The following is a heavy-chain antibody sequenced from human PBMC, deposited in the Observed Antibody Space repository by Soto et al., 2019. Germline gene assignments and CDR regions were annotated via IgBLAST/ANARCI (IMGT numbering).Heavy chain of an antibody. V-gene: IGHV1-8*01. CDR1: GYTLTSYD. D-gene: IGHD6-13*01. J-gene: IGHJ4*02. CDR2: MNPNSGNT. Sequence: ASVKVSCKASGYTLTSYDINWVRQATGQGLEWMGWMNPNSGNTGYAQKFQGRVTMTRNTSISTAYMELSSLRSEDTAVYYCARVNNRVSPATGYWGQGTLVTVSS. CDR3: ARVNNRVSPATGY.